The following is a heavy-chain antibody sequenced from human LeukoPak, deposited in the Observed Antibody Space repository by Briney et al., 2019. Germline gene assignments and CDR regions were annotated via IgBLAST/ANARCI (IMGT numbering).Heavy chain of an antibody. J-gene: IGHJ3*01. CDR1: GVSITGYF. D-gene: IGHD6-25*01. Sequence: SETLSLTCSVSGVSITGYFWSWIRQPPGKGLEWIGCISYTGNSNYNPSLNSRVTISLDASNNQFSLRLNSLTPADTAVYYCARDSAYSSDWPDAFDVWGHGTVVTVSS. CDR3: ARDSAYSSDWPDAFDV. V-gene: IGHV4-59*01. CDR2: ISYTGNS.